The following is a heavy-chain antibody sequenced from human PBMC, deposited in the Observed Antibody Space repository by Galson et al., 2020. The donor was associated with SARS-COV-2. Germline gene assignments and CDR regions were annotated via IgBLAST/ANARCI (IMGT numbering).Heavy chain of an antibody. CDR3: ARDWCYGDYVRPGYYYYGMDV. J-gene: IGHJ6*02. Sequence: SQTLSLTCAISGDSVSSNIAAWNWIRQSPSRGLEWLGRTYYRSKWYNDYAVSVKSRITINPDTSKNQFSLQLNSVTPEDTAVYYCARDWCYGDYVRPGYYYYGMDVGGQGTTVTVSS. V-gene: IGHV6-1*01. D-gene: IGHD4-17*01. CDR1: GDSVSSNIAA. CDR2: TYYRSKWYN.